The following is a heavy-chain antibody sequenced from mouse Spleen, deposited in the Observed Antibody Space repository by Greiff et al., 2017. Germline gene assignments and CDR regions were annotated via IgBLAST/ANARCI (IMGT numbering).Heavy chain of an antibody. CDR1: GYTFTDYY. V-gene: IGHV1-19*01. D-gene: IGHD3-1*01. J-gene: IGHJ3*01. CDR2: INPYNGGT. Sequence: EVQLQQSGPVLVKPGASVKMSCKASGYTFTDYYMNWVKQSHGKSLEWIGVINPYNGGTSYNQKFKGKATLTVDKSSSTAYMALNSLTSEDSAVYYCARELGLRPAWFAYWGQGTLVTVSA. CDR3: ARELGLRPAWFAY.